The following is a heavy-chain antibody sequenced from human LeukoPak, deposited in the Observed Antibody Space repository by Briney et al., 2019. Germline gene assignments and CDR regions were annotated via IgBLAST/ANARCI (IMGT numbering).Heavy chain of an antibody. J-gene: IGHJ1*01. D-gene: IGHD3-16*01. CDR2: IYNSGTT. V-gene: IGHV4-59*01. CDR3: ATSTVWGTWHN. Sequence: SETLSLTCTVSGDSITSYYWSWIRQPPGKGLEWIGYIYNSGTTNYNPSLKSRVTISIDTSKNQFFLKLNSVTAADTAMYYCATSTVWGTWHNWGQGTLVTVSS. CDR1: GDSITSYY.